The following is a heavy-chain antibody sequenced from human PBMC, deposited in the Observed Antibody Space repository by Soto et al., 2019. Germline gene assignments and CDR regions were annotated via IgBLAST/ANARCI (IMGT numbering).Heavy chain of an antibody. V-gene: IGHV4-34*01. J-gene: IGHJ4*02. D-gene: IGHD5-12*01. CDR2: VNHSGST. CDR1: GGSFSGHY. Sequence: QVQLQQWDAGLLKPSETLSLTCAVYGGSFSGHYWSWIRQSPGKGLEWIGEVNHSGSTNYNPSLKSRITISADTSKNQFSLKLSSVTAADTAVYYCARAEDGYNWLDYWGQGTLVTVSS. CDR3: ARAEDGYNWLDY.